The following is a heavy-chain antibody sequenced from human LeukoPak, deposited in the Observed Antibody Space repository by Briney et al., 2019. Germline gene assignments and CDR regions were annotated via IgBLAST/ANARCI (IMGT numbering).Heavy chain of an antibody. J-gene: IGHJ5*02. D-gene: IGHD3-3*01. CDR2: IYFSGGT. CDR1: GDSISSSNCY. Sequence: SETLSLTCTVSGDSISSSNCYWGWIRQPPVKGLEWIGSIYFSGGTYYNASLKSRVTISVDTSKNQFSLKLSSVTAADTAVYYCARDHLANLASRLFDPWGQGTLVTVSS. V-gene: IGHV4-39*02. CDR3: ARDHLANLASRLFDP.